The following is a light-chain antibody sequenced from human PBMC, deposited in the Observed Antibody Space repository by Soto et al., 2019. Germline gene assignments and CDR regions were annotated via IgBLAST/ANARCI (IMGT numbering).Light chain of an antibody. J-gene: IGKJ2*01. V-gene: IGKV1-8*01. CDR1: QGISSY. CDR3: QQYYSYPYT. CDR2: AAS. Sequence: ANRMTQSPSSFSASTGDRVTITCRASQGISSYLAWYQQKPGKAPNLLIYAASTLQSGVPSRFSGSGSGTNFTLTISCLQSEDFATYYCQQYYSYPYTFGQGTRLEI.